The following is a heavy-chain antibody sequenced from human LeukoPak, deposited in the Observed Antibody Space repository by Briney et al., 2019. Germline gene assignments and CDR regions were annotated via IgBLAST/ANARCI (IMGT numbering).Heavy chain of an antibody. D-gene: IGHD5-12*01. CDR3: TTDQSHRGYDPGYFDY. J-gene: IGHJ4*02. CDR1: GFTFSNAW. CDR2: IKSKTDGGTT. V-gene: IGHV3-15*01. Sequence: PGGSLRLSCAAPGFTFSNAWMSWVRQAPGKGLEWVGRIKSKTDGGTTDYAAPVKGRFTISRDDSKNTLYLQMNSLKTEDTAVYYCTTDQSHRGYDPGYFDYWGQGTLVTVSS.